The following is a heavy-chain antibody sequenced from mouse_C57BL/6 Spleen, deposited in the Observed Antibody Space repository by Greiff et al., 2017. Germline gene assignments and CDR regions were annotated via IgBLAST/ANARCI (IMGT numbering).Heavy chain of an antibody. D-gene: IGHD2-5*01. J-gene: IGHJ3*01. CDR1: GYTFTDYE. CDR2: IDPETGGT. CDR3: TRGGYSNFAY. Sequence: VQLQQSGAELVRPGASVTLSCQASGYTFTDYEMHWVKQTPVHGLEWIGAIDPETGGTAYNQKFKGKAILTADKSSSTAYMELRSLTSEDSAVYYCTRGGYSNFAYWGQGTLVTVSA. V-gene: IGHV1-15*01.